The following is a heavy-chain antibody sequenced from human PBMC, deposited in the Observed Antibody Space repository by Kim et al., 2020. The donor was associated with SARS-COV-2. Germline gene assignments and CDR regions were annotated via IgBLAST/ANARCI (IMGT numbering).Heavy chain of an antibody. CDR1: GFTFSTYE. CDR3: ARSLYCSSASCFFVMDV. CDR2: ISTSGSTI. J-gene: IGHJ6*02. V-gene: IGHV3-48*03. Sequence: GGSLRLSCAASGFTFSTYEINWVRQAPGQGLAWISYISTSGSTIYYADSVKGRLTITRDNAKSSLSLQMNGLRAEDTAVYYCARSLYCSSASCFFVMDVWRQGTTVSVSS. D-gene: IGHD2-2*01.